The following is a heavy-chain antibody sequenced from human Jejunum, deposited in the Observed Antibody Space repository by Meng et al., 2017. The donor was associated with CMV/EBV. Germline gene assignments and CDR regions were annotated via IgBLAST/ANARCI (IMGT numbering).Heavy chain of an antibody. CDR2: FLSGAST. Sequence: SGDLVRTGSQYWGWIRQCPDKGLELIGYFLSGASTSYNPSLTSRVTISVDMSKNQFSLNLNSGTAADTAVYYWARAGNWNKWSDPWGQGTLVTVSS. CDR1: GDLVRTGSQY. CDR3: ARAGNWNKWSDP. J-gene: IGHJ5*02. V-gene: IGHV4-61*01. D-gene: IGHD1-1*01.